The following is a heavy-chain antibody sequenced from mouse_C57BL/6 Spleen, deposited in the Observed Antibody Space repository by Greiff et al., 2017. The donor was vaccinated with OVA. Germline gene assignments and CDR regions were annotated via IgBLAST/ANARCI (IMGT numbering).Heavy chain of an antibody. CDR1: GYTFTSYW. Sequence: VQLQQSGAELAKPGASVKLSCKASGYTFTSYWMHWVKQRPGQGLEWIGYINPSSGYTKYNQKFKDKATLTADKSSSTAYMQQSSLTYEDSAVYYCARTVVAKGYAMDYWGQGTSVTVAS. CDR2: INPSSGYT. J-gene: IGHJ4*01. CDR3: ARTVVAKGYAMDY. D-gene: IGHD1-1*01. V-gene: IGHV1-7*01.